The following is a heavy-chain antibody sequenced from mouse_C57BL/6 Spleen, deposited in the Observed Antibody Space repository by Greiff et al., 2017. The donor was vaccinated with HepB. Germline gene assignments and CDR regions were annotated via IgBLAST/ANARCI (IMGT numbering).Heavy chain of an antibody. CDR1: GYTFTSYW. CDR3: ARSGGNYEGVWFAY. D-gene: IGHD2-1*01. V-gene: IGHV1-55*01. CDR2: IYPGSGST. Sequence: QVQLQQPGAELVKPGASVKMSCKASGYTFTSYWITWVKQRPGQGLEWIGDIYPGSGSTNYNEKFKSKATLTVDTSSSTAYMQLSSLTSEDSAVYYCARSGGNYEGVWFAYWGQGTLVTVSA. J-gene: IGHJ3*01.